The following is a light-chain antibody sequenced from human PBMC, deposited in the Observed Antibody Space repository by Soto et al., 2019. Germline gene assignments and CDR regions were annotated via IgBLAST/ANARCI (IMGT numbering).Light chain of an antibody. Sequence: QSALTQPASVSGSPGQSITISCTGTSSDVGDYNRVSWYQQHPGKAPKLMIYEFTNRPSGVSIRFSGSKSGNTASLTISGLQPEDEADYYCSSYTSSSTLLYVFGTGTKLTVL. CDR2: EFT. CDR3: SSYTSSSTLLYV. V-gene: IGLV2-14*01. CDR1: SSDVGDYNR. J-gene: IGLJ1*01.